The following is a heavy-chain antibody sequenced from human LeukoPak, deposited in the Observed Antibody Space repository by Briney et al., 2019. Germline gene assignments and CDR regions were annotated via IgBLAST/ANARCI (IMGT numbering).Heavy chain of an antibody. D-gene: IGHD3-3*01. CDR1: GGSISSGGYY. CDR3: ATSTIFGMDSNYFGP. CDR2: IYYSGST. V-gene: IGHV4-31*03. J-gene: IGHJ5*02. Sequence: SETLSLTCTVPGGSISSGGYYWSWIRQHPGKGLEWIGYIYYSGSTYYNPSLKSRVTISVDTSKNQFSLKLSSVTAADTAVYYCATSTIFGMDSNYFGPWGPGTLVTVSS.